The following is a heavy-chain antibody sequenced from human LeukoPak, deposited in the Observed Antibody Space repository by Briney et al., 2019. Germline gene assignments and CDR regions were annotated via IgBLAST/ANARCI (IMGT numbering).Heavy chain of an antibody. Sequence: GRSLRLSCAASGFTFSSYGMSWVRQAPGKGLEWVSAISGSGGSTYYADSVKGRFTISRDNSKNTLYLQMNSLRAEDTAVYYCAKGSYYSPFYWGQGTLVTVSS. D-gene: IGHD3-10*01. CDR3: AKGSYYSPFY. J-gene: IGHJ4*02. CDR1: GFTFSSYG. CDR2: ISGSGGST. V-gene: IGHV3-23*01.